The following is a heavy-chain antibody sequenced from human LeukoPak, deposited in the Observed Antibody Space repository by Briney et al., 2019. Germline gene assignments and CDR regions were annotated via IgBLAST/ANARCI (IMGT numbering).Heavy chain of an antibody. J-gene: IGHJ4*02. V-gene: IGHV3-48*01. D-gene: IGHD2-15*01. CDR2: ISSSSSTI. CDR3: AKGPLFCSGGSCYSSPFDY. CDR1: GFTFSSYS. Sequence: GGSLRLSCAASGFTFSSYSMNWVRQAPGKGLEWVSYISSSSSTIYYADSVKGRFTISRDNSKNTLYLQMNSLRAEDTAVYYCAKGPLFCSGGSCYSSPFDYWGQGTLVTVSS.